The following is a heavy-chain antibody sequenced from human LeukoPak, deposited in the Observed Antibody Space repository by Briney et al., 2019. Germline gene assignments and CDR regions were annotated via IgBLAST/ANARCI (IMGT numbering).Heavy chain of an antibody. CDR2: IVVGSGRT. J-gene: IGHJ6*02. Sequence: TSGKLSCYAAGSSFTSSAIGLVRHARAQRLEWIGLIVVGSGRTNYAQKFQERVTITRDMSTSTAYMELSSLRSEDTAVYYCAASPIRVYYGDYVRPSDYYYGMDVWGQGTTVTVSS. CDR1: GSSFTSSA. V-gene: IGHV1-58*02. CDR3: AASPIRVYYGDYVRPSDYYYGMDV. D-gene: IGHD4-17*01.